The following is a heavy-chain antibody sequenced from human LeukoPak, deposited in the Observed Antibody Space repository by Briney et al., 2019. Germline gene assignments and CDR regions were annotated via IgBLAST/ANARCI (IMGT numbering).Heavy chain of an antibody. D-gene: IGHD2-2*01. CDR1: VDSLNDFY. J-gene: IGHJ4*02. V-gene: IGHV4-34*01. CDR2: IDHSGGT. Sequence: SETLSLTCAVYVDSLNDFYWSWIRQPPGKGLEWIGDIDHSGGTNYSPSLRSRATISLDTSKNQFSLKLSSVTAADTAVYYCARDGGSSFRYFDYWGQGTLVTVSS. CDR3: ARDGGSSFRYFDY.